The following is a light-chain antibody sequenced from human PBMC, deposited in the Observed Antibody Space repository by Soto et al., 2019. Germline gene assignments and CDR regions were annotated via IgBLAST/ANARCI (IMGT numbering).Light chain of an antibody. J-gene: IGLJ1*01. V-gene: IGLV2-8*01. CDR3: SSYAGSNRSV. CDR1: SSDVGGYNY. Sequence: QSALTQPPSASGSPGQSVTISCTGTSSDVGGYNYVSWYQQHPGKAPKLMIYEVSKWPSGVPDRFSGSKSGNTASLTVSGLQAEDEADYYCSSYAGSNRSVFGTGTKVTVL. CDR2: EVS.